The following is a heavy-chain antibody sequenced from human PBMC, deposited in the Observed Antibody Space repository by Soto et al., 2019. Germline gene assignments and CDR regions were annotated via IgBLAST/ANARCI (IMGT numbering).Heavy chain of an antibody. D-gene: IGHD3-3*01. Sequence: QVQLQESGPGLVKPSQTLSLTCTVSGGSISSGDYYWSWIRQPPGKGLEWIGYIYYSGSTYYNPSLKSRVTISVDTSKNQFSLKLSSVTAADTAVYYCARVTVHDFWSVSVLTGDYYYYYGMDVWGQGTTVTVSS. CDR2: IYYSGST. V-gene: IGHV4-30-4*01. CDR1: GGSISSGDYY. J-gene: IGHJ6*02. CDR3: ARVTVHDFWSVSVLTGDYYYYYGMDV.